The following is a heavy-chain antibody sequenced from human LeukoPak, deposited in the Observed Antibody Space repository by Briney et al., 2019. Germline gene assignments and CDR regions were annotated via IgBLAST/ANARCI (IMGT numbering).Heavy chain of an antibody. CDR3: ARGTVTTPWYFDY. Sequence: ASVKVSCKASGYTFTGYYMHWVRQAPGQGLEWMGWINPNSGGTNYAQKFQGRVTMTRDTSTSTVYMELSSLRSEDTAVYYCARGTVTTPWYFDYWGQGTLVTVSS. D-gene: IGHD4-17*01. J-gene: IGHJ4*02. V-gene: IGHV1-2*02. CDR2: INPNSGGT. CDR1: GYTFTGYY.